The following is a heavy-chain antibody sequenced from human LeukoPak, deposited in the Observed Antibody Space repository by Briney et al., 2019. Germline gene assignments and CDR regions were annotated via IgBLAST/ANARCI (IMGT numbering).Heavy chain of an antibody. CDR2: IIPIFGTA. Sequence: SVKVPCKASGGTFSSCAISWVRQAPGQGLEWMGGIIPIFGTANYAQKFQGRVTITADESTSTAYMELSSLRSEDTAVYYCGSGTYDFWSREKRLEAFDIWGQGTMVTVSS. CDR1: GGTFSSCA. D-gene: IGHD3-3*01. J-gene: IGHJ3*02. CDR3: GSGTYDFWSREKRLEAFDI. V-gene: IGHV1-69*13.